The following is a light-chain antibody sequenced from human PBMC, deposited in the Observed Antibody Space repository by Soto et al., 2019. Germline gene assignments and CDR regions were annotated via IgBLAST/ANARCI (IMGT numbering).Light chain of an antibody. CDR2: GAS. V-gene: IGKV3-20*01. CDR3: QQYGSSPT. CDR1: QSVSAGY. J-gene: IGKJ1*01. Sequence: EIVLTQSPGTLSLSPGERATLSCRASQSVSAGYFAWYQQKPGQAPRLLIYGASSRVSGISDRFSGSGSGTDFTLTISRLEPEDFAVYYCQQYGSSPTFGQGTKVEIK.